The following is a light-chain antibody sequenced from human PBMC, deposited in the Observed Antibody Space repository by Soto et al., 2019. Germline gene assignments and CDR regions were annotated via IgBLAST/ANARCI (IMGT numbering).Light chain of an antibody. V-gene: IGLV2-14*01. CDR2: EVS. CDR3: SSYTSTSTLV. CDR1: SSDVGAYNY. Sequence: QSALTQPASVSGSPGQSITISCTGTSSDVGAYNYVSWFQQHPGKAPKLMIYEVSNRPSGISSRFSGSKSGNTASLTISGLPAEDDADYYCSSYTSTSTLVFGGGTKLTVL. J-gene: IGLJ2*01.